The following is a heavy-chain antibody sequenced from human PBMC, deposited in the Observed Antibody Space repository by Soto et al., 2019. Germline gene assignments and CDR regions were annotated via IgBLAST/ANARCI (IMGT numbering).Heavy chain of an antibody. CDR2: ISQSYSYT. V-gene: IGHV3-11*06. CDR1: GFSISDYY. D-gene: IGHD3-22*01. Sequence: PGGSLRLSCAASGFSISDYYMSWIRQAPGKGLEWLAYISQSYSYTNYADSVKGRFTISRDNANDSVYLQMNSLRVDDSAIYNCARSESPRKVISFFDSWGQGALVTVSS. CDR3: ARSESPRKVISFFDS. J-gene: IGHJ4*02.